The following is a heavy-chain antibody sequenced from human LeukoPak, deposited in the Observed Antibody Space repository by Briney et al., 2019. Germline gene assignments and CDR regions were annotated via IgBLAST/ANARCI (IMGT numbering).Heavy chain of an antibody. Sequence: SETLSLTCAVYGGSFSGYYWSWIRQPPGKGLEWIGEINHSGSTNYNPSLKSRVTISVDTSKNQFSLKLSSVTAADTAVYYCARGSQVVVAATLGYYYYYYMDVWGKGTTVTVSS. V-gene: IGHV4-34*01. D-gene: IGHD2-15*01. CDR2: INHSGST. J-gene: IGHJ6*03. CDR1: GGSFSGYY. CDR3: ARGSQVVVAATLGYYYYYYMDV.